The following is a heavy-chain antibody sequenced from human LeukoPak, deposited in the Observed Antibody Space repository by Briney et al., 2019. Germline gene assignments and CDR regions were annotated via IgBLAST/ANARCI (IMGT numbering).Heavy chain of an antibody. CDR3: ARLAYCGGGSCYSRGYFDY. J-gene: IGHJ4*02. CDR2: IYPGDSDT. D-gene: IGHD2-15*01. V-gene: IGHV5-51*01. Sequence: GESLKISCKGSGYTFTSYWIGWVRQMPGQGLEYMGIIYPGDSDTRYSPSFQGQVTISADKSISTAYLQWSSLKASDTAMYYCARLAYCGGGSCYSRGYFDYWGQGTLVTVSS. CDR1: GYTFTSYW.